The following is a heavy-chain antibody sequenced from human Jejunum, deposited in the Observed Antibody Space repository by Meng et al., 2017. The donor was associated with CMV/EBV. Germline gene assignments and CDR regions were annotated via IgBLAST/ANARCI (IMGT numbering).Heavy chain of an antibody. V-gene: IGHV4-59*01. CDR2: IYYPGST. CDR3: ARDVLLGTHNWFDP. D-gene: IGHD1-14*01. J-gene: IGHJ5*02. Sequence: SGVSISGSYWSWLRQSPGKGLEWIGYIYYPGSTDYNPSLKSRVTISVDTSKNQFSLKLSSVTAADTAVYYCARDVLLGTHNWFDPWGRGTLGTVSS. CDR1: GVSISGSY.